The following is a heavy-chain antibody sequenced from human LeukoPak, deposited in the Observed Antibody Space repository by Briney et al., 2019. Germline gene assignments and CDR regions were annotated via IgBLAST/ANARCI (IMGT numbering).Heavy chain of an antibody. Sequence: GEALKISCKGSGYSFTSYWIGWVRQMPGKGLEWMGIIYPGDSDTRYSPSFQGQVTISADKSISTDYLQWSSLKASDTAMYYCARLGCSSTSCAHYYGMDVWGQGTTVTVSS. J-gene: IGHJ6*02. CDR1: GYSFTSYW. CDR3: ARLGCSSTSCAHYYGMDV. CDR2: IYPGDSDT. D-gene: IGHD2-2*01. V-gene: IGHV5-51*01.